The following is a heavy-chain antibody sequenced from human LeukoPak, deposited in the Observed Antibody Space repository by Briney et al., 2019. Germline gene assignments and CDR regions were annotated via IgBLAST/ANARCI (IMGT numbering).Heavy chain of an antibody. J-gene: IGHJ2*01. D-gene: IGHD5-18*01. CDR3: ARYTAMVTYFDL. CDR1: GDSISSSHW. CDR2: MDDSGST. V-gene: IGHV4-4*02. Sequence: PSGTLSLTCAVSGDSISSSHWWNWVRQPPGKGLEWIGEMDDSGSTNYNPSLKTRIIISIDRSKNQFSLKLTSVTAADTAVYYCARYTAMVTYFDLWGRGTLVTVSS.